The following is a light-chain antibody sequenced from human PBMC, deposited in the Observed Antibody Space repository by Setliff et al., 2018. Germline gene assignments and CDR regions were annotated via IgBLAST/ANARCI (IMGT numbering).Light chain of an antibody. CDR1: SSDVGYYNY. V-gene: IGLV2-14*01. CDR2: EVG. Sequence: QSALTQPASVSGSPGQSITISCTGTSSDVGYYNYVSWYQQHPGKAPKLMIYEVGNRPSGVSNRFSGSKSGNTASLTISGLQAEDEADYYCSSYTSRSQGFGTGTKGTV. CDR3: SSYTSRSQG. J-gene: IGLJ1*01.